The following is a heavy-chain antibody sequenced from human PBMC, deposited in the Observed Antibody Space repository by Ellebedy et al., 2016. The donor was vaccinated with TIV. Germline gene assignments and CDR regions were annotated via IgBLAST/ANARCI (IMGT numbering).Heavy chain of an antibody. CDR1: GFTFSRHG. CDR3: MRGGRDSSDHYEDWYYDL. J-gene: IGHJ2*01. Sequence: GGSLRLSCAASGFTFSRHGMHWVRQAPGKGLEWVALMWYDGSKQYYGDSVKGRFTISRDNSKKTLYLQMNSLRDEDTAVYYCMRGGRDSSDHYEDWYYDLWGRGTLVTVSS. CDR2: MWYDGSKQ. V-gene: IGHV3-33*08. D-gene: IGHD3-22*01.